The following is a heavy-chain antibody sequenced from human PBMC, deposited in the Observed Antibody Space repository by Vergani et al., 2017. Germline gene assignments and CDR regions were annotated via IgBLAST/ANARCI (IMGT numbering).Heavy chain of an antibody. CDR2: ISSSSSYI. V-gene: IGHV3-21*01. Sequence: EVQLVESGGGLVKPGGSLRLSCAASGFTFSNYSMNWVRQAPGKGLEWVSSISSSSSYIYYADFVKGRFTISRDNAKNSLYLQMNSLRAEDTAVYYCARCGGYGPGGPSWGQGTLVTVSS. J-gene: IGHJ5*02. CDR3: ARCGGYGPGGPS. D-gene: IGHD5-12*01. CDR1: GFTFSNYS.